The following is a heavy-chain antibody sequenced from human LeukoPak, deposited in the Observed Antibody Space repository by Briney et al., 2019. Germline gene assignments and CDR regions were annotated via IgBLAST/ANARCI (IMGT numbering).Heavy chain of an antibody. J-gene: IGHJ4*02. Sequence: ASVKVSCKATGYTYTSCGISWVRQAPGQGLEWMGWISAYNGNTNYAQKLQGRVTMTTDTSTSTAYMELRSLRSEVTGVYSCETVPLTSPFVGGKPSFDYWGQGTLVTVSS. V-gene: IGHV1-18*01. CDR3: ETVPLTSPFVGGKPSFDY. CDR2: ISAYNGNT. CDR1: GYTYTSCG. D-gene: IGHD4-23*01.